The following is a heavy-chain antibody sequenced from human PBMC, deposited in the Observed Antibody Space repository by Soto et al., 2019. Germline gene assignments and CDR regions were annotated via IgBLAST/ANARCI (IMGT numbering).Heavy chain of an antibody. CDR3: ARSYDSSGYYYSNFDY. CDR1: GYTFTSYC. V-gene: IGHV1-18*01. D-gene: IGHD3-22*01. Sequence: ASVKVSCKASGYTFTSYCISWVRQAPGQGLEWMGWISAYNGNTNYAQKLQGRVTMTTDTSTSTAYMELRSLRSDDTAVYYCARSYDSSGYYYSNFDYWGQGTLVTVSS. CDR2: ISAYNGNT. J-gene: IGHJ4*02.